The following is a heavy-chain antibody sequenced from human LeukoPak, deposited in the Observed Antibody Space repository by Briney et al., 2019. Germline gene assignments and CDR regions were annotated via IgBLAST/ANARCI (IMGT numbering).Heavy chain of an antibody. CDR2: IRYDGNNK. CDR3: ASSVDRYDILTGSVDY. CDR1: GFTFSSYG. V-gene: IGHV3-30*02. J-gene: IGHJ4*02. Sequence: PGGSLRLSCVASGFTFSSYGMHWVRQAPGKGLEWVAFIRYDGNNKYYADSVKGRFTISRDNSKNTLYLQMNSLRAEDTAVYYCASSVDRYDILTGSVDYWGQGTLVTVSS. D-gene: IGHD3-9*01.